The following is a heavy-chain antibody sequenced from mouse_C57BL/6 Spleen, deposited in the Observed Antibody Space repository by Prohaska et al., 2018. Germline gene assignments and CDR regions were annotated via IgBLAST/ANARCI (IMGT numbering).Heavy chain of an antibody. CDR1: GYTFTSYC. CDR2: LTPNMGST. V-gene: IGHV1-64*01. CDR3: ARSGYSFYAKDY. Sequence: QDKLQQPGAELVKPGASVKLSCKASGYTFTSYCKHWVNQRTGQGLEWIGMLTPNMGSTNYHEKVKSKATRTGDKSARQADMQLSSLTSQDSAGYNGARSGYSFYAKDYWGQGTSVTVSA. D-gene: IGHD2-3*01. J-gene: IGHJ4*01.